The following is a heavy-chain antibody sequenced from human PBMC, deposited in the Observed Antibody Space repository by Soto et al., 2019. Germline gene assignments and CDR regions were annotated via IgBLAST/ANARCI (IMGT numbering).Heavy chain of an antibody. J-gene: IGHJ4*02. Sequence: ASVKVSCKASGYTFTGHHIHWVRQAPEQGPEWMGEIGPESGATRYAQKFQGRVTMTRDMSITTVYMELNNLSPDDTAVYYCGRGRSGQIVVFYWGQGTPVTVSS. CDR3: GRGRSGQIVVFY. CDR1: GYTFTGHH. CDR2: IGPESGAT. V-gene: IGHV1-2*02. D-gene: IGHD5-12*01.